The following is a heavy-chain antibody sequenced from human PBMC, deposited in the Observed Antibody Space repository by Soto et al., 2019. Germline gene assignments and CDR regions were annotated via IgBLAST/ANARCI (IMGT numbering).Heavy chain of an antibody. V-gene: IGHV1-69*01. CDR3: ARDLAGNYYDSSGYYPPAFDY. D-gene: IGHD3-22*01. Sequence: QVQLVQSGAEVKKPGSSVKVSCKASGGTFSSYAISWVRQAPGQGLEWMGGIIPIFGTANYAQKFQCRVTITADESTSTAYMEMSSLRSEDTAVYYCARDLAGNYYDSSGYYPPAFDYWGQGTLVTVSS. CDR1: GGTFSSYA. J-gene: IGHJ4*02. CDR2: IIPIFGTA.